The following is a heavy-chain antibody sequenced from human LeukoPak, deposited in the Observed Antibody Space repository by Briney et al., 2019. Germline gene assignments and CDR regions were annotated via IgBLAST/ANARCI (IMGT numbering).Heavy chain of an antibody. V-gene: IGHV1-69*01. J-gene: IGHJ4*02. D-gene: IGHD1-7*01. Sequence: GASVKVSCKASGGTFSSYAISWVRQAPGQGLEWMGGIIPIFGTANYAQKFQGRVTITADESTSTAYMELSSLRSEDTAVYYCAGRITGTTLYAGDDYWGQGTLVTVSA. CDR2: IIPIFGTA. CDR1: GGTFSSYA. CDR3: AGRITGTTLYAGDDY.